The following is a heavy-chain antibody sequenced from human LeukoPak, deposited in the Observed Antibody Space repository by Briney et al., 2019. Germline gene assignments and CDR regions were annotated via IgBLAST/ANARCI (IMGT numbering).Heavy chain of an antibody. V-gene: IGHV3-23*01. J-gene: IGHJ4*02. CDR1: GFSFGSHL. CDR2: ITGSGDYT. CDR3: ARGVMAARLYYFDY. Sequence: GGSLRLSCAASGFSFGSHLMNWVRQAPGKGLEWVSGITGSGDYTYYIDSVQGRFTISRDNSKNMLFLQMNSLRAEDTAVYYCARGVMAARLYYFDYWGRGILVTVSS. D-gene: IGHD2-21*01.